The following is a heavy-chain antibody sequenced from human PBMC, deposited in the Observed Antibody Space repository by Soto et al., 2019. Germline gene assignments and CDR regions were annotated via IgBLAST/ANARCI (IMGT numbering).Heavy chain of an antibody. CDR2: ISYDGSNK. CDR3: ARDLGYYDSSDGAEYFQH. Sequence: AGGSLRLSCAASGFTFSSYAMHWVRQAPGKGLEWVAVISYDGSNKYYADSVKGRFTISRDNSKNTLYLQMNSLRAEDTAVYYCARDLGYYDSSDGAEYFQHWGQGTLVTVSS. V-gene: IGHV3-30-3*01. J-gene: IGHJ1*01. CDR1: GFTFSSYA. D-gene: IGHD3-22*01.